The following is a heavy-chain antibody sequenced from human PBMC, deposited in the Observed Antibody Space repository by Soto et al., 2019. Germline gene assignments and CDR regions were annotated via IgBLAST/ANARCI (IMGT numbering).Heavy chain of an antibody. J-gene: IGHJ5*02. CDR3: ARGFWWGTVASKSCFDP. D-gene: IGHD2-8*02. V-gene: IGHV4-34*01. CDR2: INHSGST. CDR1: GGSFSGYY. Sequence: SETLSLTCAVYGGSFSGYYWSWIRQPPGKGLEWIGEINHSGSTNYNPSLKSRVTISVDTSKNQFSLKLSSVTAADTAVYYCARGFWWGTVASKSCFDPCCPGILVTVSS.